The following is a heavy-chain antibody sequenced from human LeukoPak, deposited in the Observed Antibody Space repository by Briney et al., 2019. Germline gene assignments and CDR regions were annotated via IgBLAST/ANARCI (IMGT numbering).Heavy chain of an antibody. D-gene: IGHD2-2*01. Sequence: PSETLSLTCTVSGGSISSGSYYWSWIRQPAWKGLECIGRIYTSGSTNYNPSLKSRVTISVDTSKNQFSLKLSSVTAADTAVYYCARDSYCSSSSCLFDNWGQGTLVTVSS. CDR3: ARDSYCSSSSCLFDN. CDR1: GGSISSGSYY. V-gene: IGHV4-61*02. J-gene: IGHJ4*02. CDR2: IYTSGST.